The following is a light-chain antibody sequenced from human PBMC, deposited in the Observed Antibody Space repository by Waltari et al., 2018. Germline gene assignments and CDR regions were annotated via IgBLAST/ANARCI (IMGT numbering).Light chain of an antibody. CDR1: QTINSH. V-gene: IGKV1-39*01. Sequence: DIQMTQSPSSLSASVGDRVTITCRASQTINSHLNWYQQKPGKAPNLLIYAASSFHTGAPSRFSGSGSGTDFTLTISSLQPEDFATYYCQQANNFPITFGQGTRLEIK. CDR3: QQANNFPIT. CDR2: AAS. J-gene: IGKJ5*01.